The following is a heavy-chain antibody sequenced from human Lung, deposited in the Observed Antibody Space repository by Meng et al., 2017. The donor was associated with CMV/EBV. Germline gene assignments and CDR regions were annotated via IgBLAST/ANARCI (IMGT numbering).Heavy chain of an antibody. Sequence: GGSXRLXCAASGFSFDDYAMHWVRQAPGKGLEWVAGISWNSGNIGYVDSVKGRFSISRDNAKKSLYLQVSSLSVDDTASYYCAKSESFDIFSGAFDMWGQGTMVTVSS. CDR1: GFSFDDYA. CDR3: AKSESFDIFSGAFDM. D-gene: IGHD3-9*01. CDR2: ISWNSGNI. V-gene: IGHV3-9*01. J-gene: IGHJ3*02.